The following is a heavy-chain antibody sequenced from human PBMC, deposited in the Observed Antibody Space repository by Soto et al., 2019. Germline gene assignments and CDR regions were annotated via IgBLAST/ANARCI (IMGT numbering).Heavy chain of an antibody. CDR2: IAYDGNEK. J-gene: IGHJ6*02. CDR1: GFTFKTHA. Sequence: QVQLVESGGGVVQPGTSLRLSCAASGFTFKTHAMHWVRQAPGKGLEWMAVIAYDGNEKFYADSVKGRFTISRDNSKXXXXXXXXXXXXXXXXXXXXXXXXXXXXXXXXGVDVWGQGTTVTVSS. CDR3: XXXXXXXXXXXXGVDV. V-gene: IGHV3-30*03.